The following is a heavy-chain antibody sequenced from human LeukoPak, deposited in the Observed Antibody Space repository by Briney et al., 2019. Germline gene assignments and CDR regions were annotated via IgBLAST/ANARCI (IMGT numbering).Heavy chain of an antibody. CDR2: AYYRSTWYN. V-gene: IGHV6-1*01. D-gene: IGHD2-2*01. Sequence: SQTLSLTCAISGDSVSSNSVTWNWIRQSPSRGLEWLGRAYYRSTWYNDYAVSVRGRITVNPDTSKNQFSLHMNSVTPEDTAVYYCARRLTQYDCFDPWGQGILVTVSS. CDR3: ARRLTQYDCFDP. J-gene: IGHJ5*02. CDR1: GDSVSSNSVT.